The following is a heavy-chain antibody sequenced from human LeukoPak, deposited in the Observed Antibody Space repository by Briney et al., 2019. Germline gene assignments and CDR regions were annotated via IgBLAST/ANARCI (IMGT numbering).Heavy chain of an antibody. CDR3: ARGSNDYRDYSFDY. D-gene: IGHD4-17*01. CDR1: GDSVSSNSAA. CDR2: TYYRSKWSN. V-gene: IGHV6-1*01. J-gene: IGHJ4*02. Sequence: SQTLSLTCAISGDSVSSNSAAWNWIRQSPSSGLEWLGRTYYRSKWSNNYAVSVQTRITINSHTSKNQFALQLNSVTPEDTAVYYCARGSNDYRDYSFDYWGQGTLVTVSS.